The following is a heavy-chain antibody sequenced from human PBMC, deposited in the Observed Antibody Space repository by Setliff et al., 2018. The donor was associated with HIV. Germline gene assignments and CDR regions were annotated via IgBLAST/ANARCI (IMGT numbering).Heavy chain of an antibody. Sequence: SVKVSCKASGGTFSRYTITWVRQAPGQGLEWVGGLIPFFGTANYAQKIQGRVTITTDESTNTAYMGLISLTSEDTAVYYCASGFDSSGLSYFNYWGQGTLVTVSS. CDR1: GGTFSRYT. D-gene: IGHD3-22*01. CDR3: ASGFDSSGLSYFNY. J-gene: IGHJ4*01. V-gene: IGHV1-69*05. CDR2: LIPFFGTA.